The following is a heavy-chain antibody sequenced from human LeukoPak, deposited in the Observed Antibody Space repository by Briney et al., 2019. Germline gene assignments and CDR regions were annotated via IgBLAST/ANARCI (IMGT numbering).Heavy chain of an antibody. V-gene: IGHV4-59*01. Sequence: PSETLSLTCTVCGGSISSYYWSWIRQPPGKGLEWIGYIYYSGSTNYNPSLKSRVTISVDTSKNQFSLKLSSVTAADTAVYYCARDSGSHPGNEFDYWGQGTLVTVSS. D-gene: IGHD1-26*01. CDR2: IYYSGST. CDR1: GGSISSYY. CDR3: ARDSGSHPGNEFDY. J-gene: IGHJ4*02.